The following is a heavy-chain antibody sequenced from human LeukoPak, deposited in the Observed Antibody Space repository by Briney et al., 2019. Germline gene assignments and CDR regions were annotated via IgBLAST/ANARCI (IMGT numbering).Heavy chain of an antibody. CDR1: GFTFSSYA. V-gene: IGHV3-30*04. D-gene: IGHD3-10*01. Sequence: PGGSLRLSCAASGFTFSSYAMHWVRQAPGKGLEWVAVISYDGSNKYYADSVKGRFTISRDNSKNTLYLQMNSLRAEDTAVYYCARFGELSELAYWGQGTLVTVSS. CDR2: ISYDGSNK. J-gene: IGHJ4*02. CDR3: ARFGELSELAY.